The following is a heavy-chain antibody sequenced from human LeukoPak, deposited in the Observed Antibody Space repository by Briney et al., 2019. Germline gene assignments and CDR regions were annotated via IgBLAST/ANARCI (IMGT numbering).Heavy chain of an antibody. CDR1: GYTFTSYG. D-gene: IGHD3-10*01. J-gene: IGHJ4*02. CDR3: ARGAEAYFYGSGSYYRGRRPFDY. Sequence: GASVKVTCKASGYTFTSYGISWVRQAPGQGLEWMGWISAYNGNTNYAQKLQGRVTMTTDTSTSTAYMELRSLRSDDTAVYCCARGAEAYFYGSGSYYRGRRPFDYWGQGTLVTVSS. CDR2: ISAYNGNT. V-gene: IGHV1-18*01.